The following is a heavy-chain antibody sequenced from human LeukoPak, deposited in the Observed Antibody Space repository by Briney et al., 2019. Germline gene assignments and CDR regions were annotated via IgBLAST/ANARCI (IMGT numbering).Heavy chain of an antibody. J-gene: IGHJ4*02. CDR2: ISSSSSYT. CDR3: AREFGVVPAAMFGY. Sequence: KPGGSLRLSCAASGFTFSDYYMSWIRQAPGKGLEWVSYISSSSSYTNYADSVKGRFTISRDNAKNSLYLQMNSLRAEDTAVYYCAREFGVVPAAMFGYWGQGTLVTVSS. V-gene: IGHV3-11*06. CDR1: GFTFSDYY. D-gene: IGHD2-2*01.